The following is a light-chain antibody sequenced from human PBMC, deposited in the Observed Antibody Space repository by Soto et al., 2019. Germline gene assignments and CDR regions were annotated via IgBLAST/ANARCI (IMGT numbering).Light chain of an antibody. CDR2: DAY. Sequence: EVVLTQSPVTLSLSPGERATLSCRASQSFRGRLAWYQQKPGQAPRLLIYDAYNRATGIPPRFSGSGSGTDFTLTISSLEPEDSAVYYCQQRPMWPITFGQGTRLEIK. V-gene: IGKV3-11*01. J-gene: IGKJ5*01. CDR1: QSFRGR. CDR3: QQRPMWPIT.